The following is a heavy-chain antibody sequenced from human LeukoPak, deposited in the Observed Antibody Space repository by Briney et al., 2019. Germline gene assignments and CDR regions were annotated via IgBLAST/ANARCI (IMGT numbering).Heavy chain of an antibody. J-gene: IGHJ4*02. V-gene: IGHV4-4*07. D-gene: IGHD3-22*01. Sequence: SQTLSLTCTVSGGSISSYYWSWIRQPAGKGLEWIGRIYTSGSTNYNPSLKSRVTMSVDTSKNQFSLKLNSVTAADTAVYYCARTRMGYYYGSSGYYYFEYWGPGTLVTVSS. CDR3: ARTRMGYYYGSSGYYYFEY. CDR2: IYTSGST. CDR1: GGSISSYY.